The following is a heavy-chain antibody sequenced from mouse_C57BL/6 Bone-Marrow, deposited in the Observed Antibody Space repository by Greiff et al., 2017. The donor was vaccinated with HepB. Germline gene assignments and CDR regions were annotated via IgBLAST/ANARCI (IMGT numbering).Heavy chain of an antibody. Sequence: VQLQQSGAELVRPGASVKLSCTASGFNIKDYYMPWVKQRPEHGLAWIGWIDPGNGATDYASKFQGKATITADTAANTAYLQLSSLTSEDSAVYYCATGNSNYLGFAYWGQVTLVTVSA. CDR3: ATGNSNYLGFAY. D-gene: IGHD2-5*01. J-gene: IGHJ3*01. CDR1: GFNIKDYY. V-gene: IGHV14-4*01. CDR2: IDPGNGAT.